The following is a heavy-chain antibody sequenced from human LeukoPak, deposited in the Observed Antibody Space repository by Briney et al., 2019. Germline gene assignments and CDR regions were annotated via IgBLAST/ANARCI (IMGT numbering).Heavy chain of an antibody. CDR1: GYTFTSYD. J-gene: IGHJ4*02. Sequence: ASVKVSCKASGYTFTSYDINWVRQATGQGLEWMGWMNPNSGNTGYAQKFQGRVTMTRNTSISTAYMELSSLRSEDTAVYYCARVLFRRQQLVQGYWGQGTLVTVSS. CDR2: MNPNSGNT. D-gene: IGHD6-13*01. V-gene: IGHV1-8*01. CDR3: ARVLFRRQQLVQGY.